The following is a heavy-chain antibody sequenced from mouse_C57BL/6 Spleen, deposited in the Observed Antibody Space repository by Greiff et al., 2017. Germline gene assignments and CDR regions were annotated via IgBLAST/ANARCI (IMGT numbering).Heavy chain of an antibody. J-gene: IGHJ1*03. CDR2: IFPGSGST. CDR3: ARYGLARLPCWYFDV. D-gene: IGHD1-1*02. Sequence: QVQLQQSGPELVKPGASVKISCKASGYTFTDYYINWVKQRPGQGLEWIGWIFPGSGSTYYNEKFKGKATLTVDKSSSTAYMLLSSLTSEDSAVYFCARYGLARLPCWYFDVWGTGTTVTVSS. CDR1: GYTFTDYY. V-gene: IGHV1-75*01.